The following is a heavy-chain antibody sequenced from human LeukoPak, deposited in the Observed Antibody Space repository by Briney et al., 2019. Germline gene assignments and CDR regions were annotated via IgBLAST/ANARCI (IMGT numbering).Heavy chain of an antibody. CDR2: INPNSGGT. D-gene: IGHD1-26*01. V-gene: IGHV1-2*02. CDR3: ARELGGYYRHYYYMDV. CDR1: GYTFTGYY. J-gene: IGHJ6*03. Sequence: GASVKVSCKASGYTFTGYYMHWVRQAPGQGLEWMGWINPNSGGTNYAQKFQGRVTMARDTSISTAYMELSRLRVDDTAVYFCARELGGYYRHYYYMDVWGKGTTVTVSS.